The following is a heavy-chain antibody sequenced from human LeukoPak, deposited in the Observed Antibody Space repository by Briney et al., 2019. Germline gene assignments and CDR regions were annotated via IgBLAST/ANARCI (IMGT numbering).Heavy chain of an antibody. D-gene: IGHD6-13*01. Sequence: SETLSLTCTVSGDSVRSYYWSWIRQPPGQGLEWLGHINDRGSTNYNPSLQGRVTISIDTSKNQFSLKVNSVTAADTAVYYCVRDSRYGSGWFEDGLDIWGQGTTVTVSS. J-gene: IGHJ6*02. V-gene: IGHV4-59*02. CDR2: INDRGST. CDR1: GDSVRSYY. CDR3: VRDSRYGSGWFEDGLDI.